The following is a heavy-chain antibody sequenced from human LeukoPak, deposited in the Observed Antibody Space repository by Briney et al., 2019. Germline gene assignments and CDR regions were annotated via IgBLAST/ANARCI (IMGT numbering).Heavy chain of an antibody. J-gene: IGHJ4*02. CDR1: GYTFTDYY. Sequence: ASVKVSCKASGYTFTDYYIHWVQQAPGKGPEWMGRVDPEDGETIYADKLRGRVTISADTSTDTAYMELSSLRSEDTAVYYCATGYDYVWGSYRCDWGQGTLVTVSS. V-gene: IGHV1-69-2*01. CDR2: VDPEDGET. D-gene: IGHD3-16*02. CDR3: ATGYDYVWGSYRCD.